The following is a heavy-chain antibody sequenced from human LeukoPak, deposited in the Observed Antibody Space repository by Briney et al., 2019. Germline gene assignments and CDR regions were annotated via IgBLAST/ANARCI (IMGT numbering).Heavy chain of an antibody. CDR2: IRYDGSNK. J-gene: IGHJ5*02. CDR3: ASLGIAAAGTGNWFDP. V-gene: IGHV3-30*02. CDR1: GFTFSSYG. D-gene: IGHD6-13*01. Sequence: GGSLRLSCATSGFTFSSYGMHWVRQAPGKGLEYVAFIRYDGSNKYYADSVKGRFTISRDNSKNTLYLQMNSLRAEDTAVYYCASLGIAAAGTGNWFDPWGQGTLVTVSS.